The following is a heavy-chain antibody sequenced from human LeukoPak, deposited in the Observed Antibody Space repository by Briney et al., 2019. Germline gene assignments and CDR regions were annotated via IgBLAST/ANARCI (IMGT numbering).Heavy chain of an antibody. CDR1: GFTFSSYW. CDR3: AKALIGYCSSFSCYDIGY. D-gene: IGHD2-2*01. J-gene: IGHJ4*02. Sequence: PGGSLRLSCAASGFTFSSYWMSWVRQAPGKGLEWVAATSYDGSKKYNADSVKGRFTISRDNSKNTLYLQMNSLRAEDTAVYYCAKALIGYCSSFSCYDIGYWGQGTLVTVSS. V-gene: IGHV3-30*18. CDR2: TSYDGSKK.